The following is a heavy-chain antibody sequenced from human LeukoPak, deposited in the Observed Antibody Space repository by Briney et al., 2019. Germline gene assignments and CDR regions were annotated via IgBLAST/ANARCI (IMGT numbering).Heavy chain of an antibody. CDR3: ATGLGIAVAGNL. J-gene: IGHJ5*02. Sequence: EASVKVSCKVSGYTLTELSMHWVRQAPGKGLEWMGGFDPEDGETIYAQKFQGRVTMTEDTSTDTAYMELSSLRSEDTAVYYCATGLGIAVAGNLWGQGTLVTVSS. CDR2: FDPEDGET. D-gene: IGHD6-19*01. CDR1: GYTLTELS. V-gene: IGHV1-24*01.